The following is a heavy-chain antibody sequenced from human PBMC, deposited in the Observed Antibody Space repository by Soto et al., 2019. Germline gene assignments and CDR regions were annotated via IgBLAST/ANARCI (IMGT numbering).Heavy chain of an antibody. CDR3: ASSGGSGSYYDY. D-gene: IGHD3-10*01. V-gene: IGHV4-61*01. CDR1: GGSVSSGSYY. Sequence: SETLSLTCTVSGGSVSSGSYYWSWIRQPPGKGLEWIGYIYYSGSTNYNPSLKSRVTISVDTSKNQFSLKLSSVTAADTAVYYCASSGGSGSYYDYWGQGTLVTVSS. CDR2: IYYSGST. J-gene: IGHJ4*02.